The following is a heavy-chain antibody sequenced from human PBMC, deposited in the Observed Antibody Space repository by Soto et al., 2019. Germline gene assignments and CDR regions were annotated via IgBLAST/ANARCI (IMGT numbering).Heavy chain of an antibody. CDR1: GGSISSGGYS. V-gene: IGHV4-30-2*01. CDR2: IYHSGST. J-gene: IGHJ6*02. D-gene: IGHD1-1*01. CDR3: ARHGGPQAGELERRRKYYYGMDV. Sequence: SETLSLTCAVSGGSISSGGYSWSWIRQPPGKGLEWIGYIYHSGSTYYNPSLKSRVTISVDRSKNQFSLKLSSVTAADTAVYYCARHGGPQAGELERRRKYYYGMDVWGQGTTVTVSS.